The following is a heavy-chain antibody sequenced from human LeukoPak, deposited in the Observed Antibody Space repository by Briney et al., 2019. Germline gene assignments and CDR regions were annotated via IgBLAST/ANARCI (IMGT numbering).Heavy chain of an antibody. CDR1: GGSFSGYY. V-gene: IGHV4-34*01. J-gene: IGHJ5*02. Sequence: KPSETLSLTCAVYGGSFSGYYWSWIRQPPGKGLEWIGEINHSGSTNYNPSLKSRVTISVDTSKNQFSLKLSSVTAADTAVYYRARVVRTYYYDSSGPPGRFDPWGQGTLVTVSS. CDR2: INHSGST. CDR3: ARVVRTYYYDSSGPPGRFDP. D-gene: IGHD3-22*01.